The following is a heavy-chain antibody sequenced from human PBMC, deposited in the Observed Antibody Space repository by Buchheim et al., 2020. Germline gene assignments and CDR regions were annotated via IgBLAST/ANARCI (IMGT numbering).Heavy chain of an antibody. CDR2: ISSDGSNK. V-gene: IGHV3-30*18. CDR1: GFTFSSYG. J-gene: IGHJ3*02. Sequence: QVQLVESGGGVVQPGRSLRLSCAASGFTFSSYGMHWVRQAPGKGLEWVAVISSDGSNKYYADSVKGRFTISRDNSKNKLYLQMNSLRAEDTAVYYCAKLWSSGYYLAGAFDIWGQGT. D-gene: IGHD3-22*01. CDR3: AKLWSSGYYLAGAFDI.